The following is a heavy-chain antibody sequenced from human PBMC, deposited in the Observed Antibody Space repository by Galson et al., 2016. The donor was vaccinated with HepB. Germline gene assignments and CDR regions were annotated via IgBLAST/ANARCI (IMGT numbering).Heavy chain of an antibody. V-gene: IGHV3-21*01. CDR3: ARDTGGKGFDAFHI. CDR2: ISSSSSYI. J-gene: IGHJ3*02. CDR1: GFSLSSYS. Sequence: SLRLSCAASGFSLSSYSMNWVRQAPGKGLEYVSSISSSSSYIYYPDSVKGRFTISRDNAKNSLYLQMNSLRAEDTAVYYCARDTGGKGFDAFHIWGQGTRVTVSS. D-gene: IGHD1-14*01.